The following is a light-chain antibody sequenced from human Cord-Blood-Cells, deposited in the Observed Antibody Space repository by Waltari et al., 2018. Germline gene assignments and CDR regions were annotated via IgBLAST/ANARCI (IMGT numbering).Light chain of an antibody. CDR1: QSISSY. Sequence: IQMPQSPSSLSAYVGDRVTITCRASQSISSYLNWYQQKPGKAPKLLIYAASSLQSGVPSRFSGSGSGTDVTLTISSLQPEDFATYYCQQSYSTPRTFGQGTKVEIK. J-gene: IGKJ1*01. V-gene: IGKV1-39*01. CDR3: QQSYSTPRT. CDR2: AAS.